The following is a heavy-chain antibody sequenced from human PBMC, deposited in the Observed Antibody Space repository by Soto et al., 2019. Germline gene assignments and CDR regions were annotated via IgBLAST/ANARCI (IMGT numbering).Heavy chain of an antibody. J-gene: IGHJ1*01. D-gene: IGHD5-12*01. V-gene: IGHV3-11*01. CDR3: ARALVATIIWPVNAEYFQH. CDR1: GFTFSDYY. Sequence: GGSLRLSCAASGFTFSDYYMSWIRQAPGKGLEWVSYISSSGSTIYYADSVKGRFTISRDNAKNSLYLQMNSLRAEDTAVYYCARALVATIIWPVNAEYFQHWGQGTLVTVSS. CDR2: ISSSGSTI.